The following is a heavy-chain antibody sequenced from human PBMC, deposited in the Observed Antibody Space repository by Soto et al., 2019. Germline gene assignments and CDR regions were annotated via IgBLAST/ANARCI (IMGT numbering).Heavy chain of an antibody. J-gene: IGHJ4*02. CDR1: GFTFSTYW. CDR2: INQDGSEK. Sequence: GGSLRLSCASSGFTFSTYWMDWVRQTPGKGLEWVANINQDGSEKNYVDSVKGRFTIYRDNAKNTLYLQMSSLTAEDSALYYCSRSLDSWGQGTLVTVSS. V-gene: IGHV3-7*01. CDR3: SRSLDS.